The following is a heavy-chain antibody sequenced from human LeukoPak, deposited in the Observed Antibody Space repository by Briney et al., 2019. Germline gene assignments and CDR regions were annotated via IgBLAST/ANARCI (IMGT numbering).Heavy chain of an antibody. Sequence: GGSLRLSCAASEFTVSVNYMSWVRQAPGKGLEWVSFIYSGGSTYYADSVKGRFTISRDNSKNTLYLQMNSLRAEDTAVYYCAKGSMVRGVREGLYFDYWGQGTLVTVSS. J-gene: IGHJ4*02. CDR2: IYSGGST. D-gene: IGHD3-10*01. CDR1: EFTVSVNY. CDR3: AKGSMVRGVREGLYFDY. V-gene: IGHV3-53*05.